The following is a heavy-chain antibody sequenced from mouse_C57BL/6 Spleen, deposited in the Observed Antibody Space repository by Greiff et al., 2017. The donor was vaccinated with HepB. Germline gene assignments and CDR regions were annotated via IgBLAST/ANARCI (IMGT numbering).Heavy chain of an antibody. Sequence: VQLQQSGTVLARPGASVKMSCKTSGYTFTSYWMHWVKQRPGQGLEWIGAIYPGNSDTSYNQKFKGKAKLTAVTSASTAYMELSSLTNEDSAVYYCTPFYYDYDGNAMDYWGQGTSVTVSS. CDR1: GYTFTSYW. CDR3: TPFYYDYDGNAMDY. J-gene: IGHJ4*01. CDR2: IYPGNSDT. D-gene: IGHD2-4*01. V-gene: IGHV1-5*01.